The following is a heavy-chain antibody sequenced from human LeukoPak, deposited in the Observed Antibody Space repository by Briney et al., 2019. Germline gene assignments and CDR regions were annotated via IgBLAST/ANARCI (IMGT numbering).Heavy chain of an antibody. Sequence: SETLSLTCTVSGGSISSSTYYWGWIRQPPGKGLEWIGSIYYSGSTYYNPSLKSRVTISVDTSKNQFSLKLSSVTAADTAVYYCARNICSGYDYYFDYWGQGTLVTVSS. V-gene: IGHV4-39*01. CDR1: GGSISSSTYY. D-gene: IGHD5-12*01. CDR3: ARNICSGYDYYFDY. CDR2: IYYSGST. J-gene: IGHJ4*02.